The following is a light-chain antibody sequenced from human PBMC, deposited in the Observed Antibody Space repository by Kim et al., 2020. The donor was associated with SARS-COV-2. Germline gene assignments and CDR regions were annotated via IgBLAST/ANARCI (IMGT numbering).Light chain of an antibody. J-gene: IGLJ3*02. CDR3: NSQGTGNDHVV. V-gene: IGLV3-19*01. Sequence: GMPTHQGSRRRYYSTSWYQQPPQQAPVLVYDNKYRPPARTPRLSAGSASGNAASLTIAGEQAEDEAYYCCNSQGTGNDHVVFGGGTKLTVL. CDR1: RRRYYS. CDR2: NKY.